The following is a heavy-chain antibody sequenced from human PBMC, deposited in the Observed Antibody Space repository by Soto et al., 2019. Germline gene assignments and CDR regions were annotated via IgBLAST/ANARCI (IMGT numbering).Heavy chain of an antibody. CDR2: ISYDGSNK. J-gene: IGHJ4*02. V-gene: IGHV3-30*18. D-gene: IGHD1-26*01. Sequence: WGSLRLSCAASGFTFSSYGMHWVRQAPGKGLEWVAVISYDGSNKYYADSVKGRFTISRDNSKNTLYLQMNSLRAEDTAVYYCAKVSVVGPYQSPLDYWGQGTLVTVSS. CDR3: AKVSVVGPYQSPLDY. CDR1: GFTFSSYG.